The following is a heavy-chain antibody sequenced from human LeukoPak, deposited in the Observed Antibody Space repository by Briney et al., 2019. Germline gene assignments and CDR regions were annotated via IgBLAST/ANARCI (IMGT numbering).Heavy chain of an antibody. Sequence: PGGSLRLSCVASGFTFSSYAMHWARQAPGKGLEWVAVIAFDGSNALYADSVKGRFTISRDISKSTLYLEMNSLKAEDSAIYYCSRGRYGDYSRSGYYYGMDVWGQGTTVTVSS. CDR1: GFTFSSYA. J-gene: IGHJ6*02. CDR2: IAFDGSNA. V-gene: IGHV3-30-3*01. D-gene: IGHD4-17*01. CDR3: SRGRYGDYSRSGYYYGMDV.